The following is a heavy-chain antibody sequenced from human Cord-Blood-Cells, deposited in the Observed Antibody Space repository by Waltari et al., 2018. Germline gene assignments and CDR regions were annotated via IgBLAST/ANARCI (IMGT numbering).Heavy chain of an antibody. CDR2: INPNSGGT. J-gene: IGHJ5*02. CDR3: ARAQGPIIAAAGNWFDP. D-gene: IGHD6-13*01. V-gene: IGHV1-2*04. CDR1: GYTFTGHT. Sequence: QVQLVQSGAEVKKPGASVTVPCTASGYTFTGHTMHWVRQPHGQGLEWMEWINPNSGGTNYAQKFQGWVTMTRDTSISTAYMELSRLRSDDTAVYYCARAQGPIIAAAGNWFDPWGQGTLVTVSS.